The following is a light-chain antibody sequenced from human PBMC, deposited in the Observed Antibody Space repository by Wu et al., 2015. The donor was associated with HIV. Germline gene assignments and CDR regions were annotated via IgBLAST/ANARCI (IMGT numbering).Light chain of an antibody. V-gene: IGKV1-5*03. J-gene: IGKJ1*01. CDR1: QSVSSW. CDR2: KAS. CDR3: QQYNSHSWT. Sequence: DIQMTQSPSTLSASVGDRVTITCRASQSVSSWLAWYQQKPGKAPKLLIYKASNLEGGVPSRFSGSGSGTEFTLTISSLQPDDFAAYYCQQYNSHSWT.